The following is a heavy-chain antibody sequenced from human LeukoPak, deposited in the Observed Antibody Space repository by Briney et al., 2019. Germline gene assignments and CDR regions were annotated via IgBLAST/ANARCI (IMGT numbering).Heavy chain of an antibody. CDR2: IYYSGST. D-gene: IGHD2-2*02. V-gene: IGHV4-30-4*01. CDR3: ARDRRCSSTSCYTNWFDP. Sequence: SETLSLTCTVSGGSISSGDYYWSWIRQPPGKGLEWIGYIYYSGSTYYNPSLKSRVTISVDTSKNQFSLKLSSVTAADTAVYYCARDRRCSSTSCYTNWFDPWGQGTLVTVSS. CDR1: GGSISSGDYY. J-gene: IGHJ5*02.